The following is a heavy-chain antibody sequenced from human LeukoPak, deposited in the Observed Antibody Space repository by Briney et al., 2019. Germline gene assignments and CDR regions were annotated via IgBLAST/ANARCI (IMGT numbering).Heavy chain of an antibody. Sequence: PSETLSLTCTVSGGSMSSYYWSWIRQPAGKGLEWIGRIYISGSTNYNPSLKSRVTMSVDTSKNQFSLKLSSVTAADTAVYYCAGDRGTWNDDGFDYWGQGTLVTVSS. J-gene: IGHJ4*02. CDR1: GGSMSSYY. D-gene: IGHD1-1*01. V-gene: IGHV4-4*07. CDR3: AGDRGTWNDDGFDY. CDR2: IYISGST.